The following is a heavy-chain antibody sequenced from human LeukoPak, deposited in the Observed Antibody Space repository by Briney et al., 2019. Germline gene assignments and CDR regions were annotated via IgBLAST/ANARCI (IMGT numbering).Heavy chain of an antibody. CDR2: ISSDSSTI. CDR3: ARGDGYNFFDY. V-gene: IGHV3-48*01. D-gene: IGHD5-24*01. CDR1: GFTFSSYG. Sequence: GGSLRLSCAASGFTFSSYGMNWVRQAPGKGLEWVSYISSDSSTIYYADSVKGRFTISRDNSKNTLSLQMNSLRAEDTAVYYCARGDGYNFFDYWGQGTLATVST. J-gene: IGHJ4*02.